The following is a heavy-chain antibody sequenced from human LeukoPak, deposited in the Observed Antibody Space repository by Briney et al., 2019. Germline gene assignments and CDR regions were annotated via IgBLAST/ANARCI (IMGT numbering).Heavy chain of an antibody. CDR3: ATDVPARPNYYYFYMDV. Sequence: TGGSLRLSCAASGFTVSSNYMSWVRQAPGKGLEWVSVIYSGGSTYYADSVKGRFTISRDNSKNTLYLQMNSLRAEDTAVYYCATDVPARPNYYYFYMDVWGKGTTVTVSS. D-gene: IGHD2-2*01. CDR1: GFTVSSNY. CDR2: IYSGGST. J-gene: IGHJ6*03. V-gene: IGHV3-66*01.